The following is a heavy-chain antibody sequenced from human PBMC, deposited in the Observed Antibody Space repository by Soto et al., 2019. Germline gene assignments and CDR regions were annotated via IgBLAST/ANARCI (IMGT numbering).Heavy chain of an antibody. D-gene: IGHD1-26*01. Sequence: QVQLQESGPGLVKPSETLSLTCTVSGGSISSYYWSWIRQPPGKGLEWIGYIYYSGSTNYNPSLKSRVTISVDTSKNQFSLKLSSVTAADTAVYYCARVRYRGSYQDAFDIWGQGTMVTVSS. CDR3: ARVRYRGSYQDAFDI. CDR2: IYYSGST. CDR1: GGSISSYY. J-gene: IGHJ3*02. V-gene: IGHV4-59*01.